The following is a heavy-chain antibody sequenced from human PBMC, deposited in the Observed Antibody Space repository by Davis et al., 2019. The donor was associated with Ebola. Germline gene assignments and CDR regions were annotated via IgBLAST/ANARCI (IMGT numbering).Heavy chain of an antibody. J-gene: IGHJ4*02. V-gene: IGHV4-59*08. Sequence: PSETLSLTCTVSGGSISGFFWSWIRQSPGEGLEWIGYIHGSGRTSYNPSFKSRVTISLDMSKNQFSLKVGSVTAADTAVYYCVRHVRGYDWGQGIPVTVSS. CDR3: VRHVRGYD. CDR2: IHGSGRT. D-gene: IGHD5-12*01. CDR1: GGSISGFF.